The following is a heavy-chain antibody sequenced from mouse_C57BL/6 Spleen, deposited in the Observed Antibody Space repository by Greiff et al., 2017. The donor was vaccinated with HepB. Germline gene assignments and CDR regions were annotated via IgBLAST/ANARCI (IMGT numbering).Heavy chain of an antibody. Sequence: EVQRVESGGGLVQPKGSLKLSCAASGFTFNTYAMHWVRQAPGKGLEWVARIRSKSSNSATYYADSVKDRFTISRADSQSMLYLKMNNLKPEDTAMYYCVRDLTSPDYYGSSYTYFDVWGTGTTVTVSS. CDR3: VRDLTSPDYYGSSYTYFDV. J-gene: IGHJ1*03. V-gene: IGHV10-3*01. CDR2: IRSKSSNSAT. CDR1: GFTFNTYA. D-gene: IGHD1-1*01.